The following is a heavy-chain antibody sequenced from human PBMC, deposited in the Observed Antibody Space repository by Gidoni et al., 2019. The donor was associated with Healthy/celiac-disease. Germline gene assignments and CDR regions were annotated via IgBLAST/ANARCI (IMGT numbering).Heavy chain of an antibody. D-gene: IGHD2-15*01. CDR1: GGSFSGYY. V-gene: IGHV4-34*01. Sequence: QVPLQQWGAGLLKPSETLSLTCAVYGGSFSGYYWSWIRQPPGKGLEWIGEINHSGSTNYNPSLKSRVTISVDTSKNQFSLKLSSVAADTAVYYCARLGWYCSGGSCYPGWFDYWGQGTLVTVSS. CDR2: INHSGST. CDR3: ARLGWYCSGGSCYPGWFDY. J-gene: IGHJ4*02.